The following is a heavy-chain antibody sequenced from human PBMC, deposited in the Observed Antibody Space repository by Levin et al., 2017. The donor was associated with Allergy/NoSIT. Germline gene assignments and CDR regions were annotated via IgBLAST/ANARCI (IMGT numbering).Heavy chain of an antibody. D-gene: IGHD6-19*01. J-gene: IGHJ5*02. CDR1: GFTFSDYY. Sequence: GESLKISCAASGFTFSDYYMSWIRQAPGKGLEWVSYISSSGSTIYYADSVKGRFTISRDNAKNSLYLQMNSLRAEDTAVYYCARAGPTPRPISSGWQTWGQGTLVTVSS. CDR3: ARAGPTPRPISSGWQT. V-gene: IGHV3-11*01. CDR2: ISSSGSTI.